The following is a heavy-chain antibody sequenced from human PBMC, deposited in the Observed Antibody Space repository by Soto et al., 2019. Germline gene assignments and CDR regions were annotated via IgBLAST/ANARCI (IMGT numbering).Heavy chain of an antibody. CDR3: GTDGLTSLYYYAMDV. V-gene: IGHV3-15*01. D-gene: IGHD2-2*01. CDR2: IKSKADGGTI. J-gene: IGHJ6*02. Sequence: EVQLVESGGGLVKPGGSLRLSCAASGFTFSDAWMSWVRQAPGKGLEWVGRIKSKADGGTIDYAAPVKGRFTISRDDSNNTLYLQINTLRTDDTAVYYCGTDGLTSLYYYAMDVWGQGTTVTVSS. CDR1: GFTFSDAW.